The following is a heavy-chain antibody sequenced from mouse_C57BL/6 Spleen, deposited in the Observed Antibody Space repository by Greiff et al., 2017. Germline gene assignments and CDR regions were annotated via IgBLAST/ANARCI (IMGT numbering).Heavy chain of an antibody. D-gene: IGHD2-1*01. J-gene: IGHJ2*01. CDR2: VYTYNGGT. CDR1: GFTFTDYY. Sequence: EVQLVESGPVLVKPGPSVKISCKASGFTFTDYYMHWVKPRYRKSLEWIGIVYTYNGGTSYNQKFKGKATLTVDTSSSPAYMELNSLTSEDSAVYDCERNYGNGFDYWGQGTTLTVAS. CDR3: ERNYGNGFDY. V-gene: IGHV1-36*01.